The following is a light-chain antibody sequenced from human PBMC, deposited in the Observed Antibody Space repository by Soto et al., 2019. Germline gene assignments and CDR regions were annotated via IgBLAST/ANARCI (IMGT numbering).Light chain of an antibody. V-gene: IGKV3-11*01. Sequence: EIVLTESPATLSLSPGERATLSCSASQSVSSYLAWYQQKPGQAPRLLIYDASNRATGIPARLSGSGSGPDFTLTISSLEPEDFAVYFCQQRSNWPLTFRGWAKVDIX. J-gene: IGKJ4*01. CDR2: DAS. CDR3: QQRSNWPLT. CDR1: QSVSSY.